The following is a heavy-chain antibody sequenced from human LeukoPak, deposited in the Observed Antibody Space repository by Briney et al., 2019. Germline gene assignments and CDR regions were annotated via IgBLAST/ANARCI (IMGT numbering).Heavy chain of an antibody. CDR2: ISYDGSNK. D-gene: IGHD1-26*01. Sequence: QSGGSLRLSCAASGFTFSSYAMHWVRQAPGKGLEWVAVISYDGSNKYYADSVKGRFTISRDNSKNTLYLQMNSLRAEDTAVYYCARETRRVYSGSYYGPDYWGQGTLVTVSS. CDR3: ARETRRVYSGSYYGPDY. V-gene: IGHV3-30-3*01. CDR1: GFTFSSYA. J-gene: IGHJ4*02.